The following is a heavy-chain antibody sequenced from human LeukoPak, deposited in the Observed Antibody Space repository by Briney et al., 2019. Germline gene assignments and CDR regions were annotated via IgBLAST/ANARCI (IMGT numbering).Heavy chain of an antibody. J-gene: IGHJ5*02. V-gene: IGHV3-30-3*01. CDR1: RFTFSSYA. CDR3: ATTTVTTEEASDPKRNWFDP. D-gene: IGHD4-17*01. CDR2: ISYDGSNK. Sequence: GGSLRLSCAASRFTFSSYAMHWVRQAPGKGLEWVAVISYDGSNKYYADSVKGRFTISRDNSKNTLYLQMNSLRSEDTAVYYCATTTVTTEEASDPKRNWFDPWGQGTLVTVSS.